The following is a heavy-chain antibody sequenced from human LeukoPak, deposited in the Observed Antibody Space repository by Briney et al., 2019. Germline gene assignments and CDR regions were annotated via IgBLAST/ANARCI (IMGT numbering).Heavy chain of an antibody. CDR3: ARGGRFYYGSGSYSTRYYFAF. D-gene: IGHD3-10*01. Sequence: GASVKVSCKASGYTFTNYAMNWVRQAPGQGLEWMGWINTNTGNPAYAQGFTGRFVFSLDTSVSTAYLQISSLKAEDTAVYYCARGGRFYYGSGSYSTRYYFAFWGQGTLVTVSS. V-gene: IGHV7-4-1*02. J-gene: IGHJ4*02. CDR1: GYTFTNYA. CDR2: INTNTGNP.